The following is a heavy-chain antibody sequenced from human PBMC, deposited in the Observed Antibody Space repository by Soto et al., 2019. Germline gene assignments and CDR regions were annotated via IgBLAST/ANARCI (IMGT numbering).Heavy chain of an antibody. CDR2: VNPYSGKT. J-gene: IGHJ4*02. Sequence: GASVKLSCKDSGYTYTSNGISWVRQAPRQGLEWIGWVNPYSGKTTYAREFQGRVTMTTDTSTSTVYMEMSRLRSEDPAVYYCVKSYESGSYVVDHWGQGTLVTVSS. D-gene: IGHD3-10*01. CDR3: VKSYESGSYVVDH. V-gene: IGHV1-18*01. CDR1: GYTYTSNG.